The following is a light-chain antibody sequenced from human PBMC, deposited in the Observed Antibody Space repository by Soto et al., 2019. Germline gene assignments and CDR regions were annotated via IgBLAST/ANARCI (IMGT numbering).Light chain of an antibody. J-gene: IGKJ1*01. V-gene: IGKV4-1*01. CDR3: QQYNNWPTWT. Sequence: DIVMTQSPDSLAASLGERATINCKSSQSVLLTSTNKNYLAWYQQKPGQPPKLLVYWASARESGVPDRFSGSGSETDFTLTISSLQSEDFAVYYCQQYNNWPTWTFGQGTKVDIK. CDR2: WAS. CDR1: QSVLLTSTNKNY.